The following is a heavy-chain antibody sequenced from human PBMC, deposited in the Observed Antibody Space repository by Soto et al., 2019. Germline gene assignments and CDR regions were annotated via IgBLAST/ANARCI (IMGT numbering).Heavy chain of an antibody. CDR1: GFPLSDSA. Sequence: EVQLVESGGGLVQPGGSLKLACLASGFPLSDSAIHWVRNASGKGLEWVGRIRSKTNNYATTYGAPVRGRFTLSRDDSKNTAYLQMINLESEDAAVYYCTRHAGGQFELSFYYYLMDVWGKGTTVSV. J-gene: IGHJ6*03. V-gene: IGHV3-73*01. D-gene: IGHD2-15*01. CDR2: IRSKTNNYAT. CDR3: TRHAGGQFELSFYYYLMDV.